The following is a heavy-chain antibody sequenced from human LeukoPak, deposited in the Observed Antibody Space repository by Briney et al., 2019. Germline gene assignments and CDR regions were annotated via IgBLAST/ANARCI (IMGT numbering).Heavy chain of an antibody. CDR2: MQYDGSNK. Sequence: GGSLRLSCAASGFTFRSYAIHWVRQAPGKGLEWVAFMQYDGSNKYYADSVKGRFTISRDNSKNTVYLQMNSLRIEDTAVYYCAKGSGSQLGANDYWGQGTLVTVSS. CDR1: GFTFRSYA. D-gene: IGHD1-26*01. V-gene: IGHV3-30*02. CDR3: AKGSGSQLGANDY. J-gene: IGHJ4*02.